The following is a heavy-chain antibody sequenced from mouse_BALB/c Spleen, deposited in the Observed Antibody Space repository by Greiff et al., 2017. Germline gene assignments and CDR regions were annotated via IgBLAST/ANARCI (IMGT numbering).Heavy chain of an antibody. CDR1: GFTFSDYY. CDR2: ISDGGSYT. D-gene: IGHD1-1*01. CDR3: ARGGYYYGSSYDWFAY. J-gene: IGHJ3*01. V-gene: IGHV5-4*02. Sequence: EVKLQESGGGLVKPGGSLKLSCAASGFTFSDYYMYWVRQTPEKRLEWVATISDGGSYTYYPDSVKGRFTISRDNAKNNLYLQMSSLKSEDTAMYYCARGGYYYGSSYDWFAYWGQGTLVTVSA.